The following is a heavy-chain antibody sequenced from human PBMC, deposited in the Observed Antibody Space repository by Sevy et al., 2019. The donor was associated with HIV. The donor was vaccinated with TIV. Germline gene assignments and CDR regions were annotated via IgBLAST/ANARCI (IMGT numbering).Heavy chain of an antibody. CDR3: ATHAGIAAAGRVFDY. V-gene: IGHV3-72*01. D-gene: IGHD6-13*01. CDR2: IRNKADSYTT. CDR1: GFTFSDHY. J-gene: IGHJ4*02. Sequence: GGSLRLSCAASGFTFSDHYMEWVRQAPGKGLEWVGRIRNKADSYTTEYAASVKGRLTISRDDSKNSLYLLMNSLKTEDTAWYYCATHAGIAAAGRVFDYWGQGTLVTVSS.